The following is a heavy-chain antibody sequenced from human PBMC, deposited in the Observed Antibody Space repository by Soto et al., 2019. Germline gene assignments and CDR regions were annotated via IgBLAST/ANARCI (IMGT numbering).Heavy chain of an antibody. CDR1: GFTFSSYA. CDR2: ISGSGGST. CDR3: AKDVGGIYYYDSSGYYPFIY. J-gene: IGHJ4*02. V-gene: IGHV3-23*01. D-gene: IGHD3-22*01. Sequence: TGGSLRLSCAASGFTFSSYAMSWVRQAPGKGLEWVSAISGSGGSTYYADSVKGRFTISRDNSKNTLYLQMNSLRAEDTAVYYCAKDVGGIYYYDSSGYYPFIYWGQGTLVTVSS.